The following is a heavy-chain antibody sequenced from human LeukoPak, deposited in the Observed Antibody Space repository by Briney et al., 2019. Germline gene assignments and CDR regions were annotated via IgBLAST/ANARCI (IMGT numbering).Heavy chain of an antibody. CDR2: IRYDGSNK. J-gene: IGHJ3*02. CDR3: AKDASSSSFDAFDI. CDR1: GFTFSDYY. D-gene: IGHD6-13*01. V-gene: IGHV3-30*02. Sequence: GGSLRLSCAASGFTFSDYYMSWIRQAPGKGLEWVAFIRYDGSNKYYADSVMGRFTISRDNSENSLYLQMSGLRADDTAIYSCAKDASSSSFDAFDIWGQGTMVTVSS.